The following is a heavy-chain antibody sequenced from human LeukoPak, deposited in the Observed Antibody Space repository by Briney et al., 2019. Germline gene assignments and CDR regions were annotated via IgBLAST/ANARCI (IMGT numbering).Heavy chain of an antibody. J-gene: IGHJ5*02. CDR1: GFTFDDYG. CDR2: INWNGGST. Sequence: RPGGSLRLSCAASGFTFDDYGMSWVRQAPGKGLEWVSGINWNGGSTGYADSVKGRFTISRDNSKNTLYLQMNSLRAEDTAVYYCAKGSGYQLLWYWFDPWGQGTLVTVSS. D-gene: IGHD2-2*01. CDR3: AKGSGYQLLWYWFDP. V-gene: IGHV3-20*04.